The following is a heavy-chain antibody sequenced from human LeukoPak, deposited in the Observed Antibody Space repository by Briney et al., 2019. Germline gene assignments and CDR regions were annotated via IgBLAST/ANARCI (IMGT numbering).Heavy chain of an antibody. V-gene: IGHV1-69*13. D-gene: IGHD3-9*01. J-gene: IGHJ4*02. CDR3: ARDRKYYDILTGYWEDYYFDY. Sequence: SVKVSCKASGGTFSSYAISWVRQAPGQGLEWMGGIIPIFGTANYAQKFQGRVTITADESTSTAYMELSSLRSDDTAVYYCARDRKYYDILTGYWEDYYFDYWGQGTLVTVSS. CDR2: IIPIFGTA. CDR1: GGTFSSYA.